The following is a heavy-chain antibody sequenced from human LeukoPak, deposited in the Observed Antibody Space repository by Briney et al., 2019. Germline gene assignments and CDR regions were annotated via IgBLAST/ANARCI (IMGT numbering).Heavy chain of an antibody. CDR2: ISSSGSTI. CDR3: ARVPYSNYWFDP. J-gene: IGHJ5*02. D-gene: IGHD4-11*01. Sequence: PGGSLRLSCAASGFTFSDYYMSWIRQAPGKGLEWVLYISSSGSTIYYADSVKGRFTISRDNAKNSLYLQMNSLRAEDTAVYYCARVPYSNYWFDPWGQGTLVTVSS. V-gene: IGHV3-11*04. CDR1: GFTFSDYY.